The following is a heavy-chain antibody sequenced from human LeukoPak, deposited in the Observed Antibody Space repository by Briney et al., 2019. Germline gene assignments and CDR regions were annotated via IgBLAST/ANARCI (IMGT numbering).Heavy chain of an antibody. CDR1: GGSISSYY. CDR2: IYYSGST. J-gene: IGHJ6*02. D-gene: IGHD3-3*01. Sequence: SETLSLTCTVSGGSISSYYRSWIRQPPGKGLEWIGYIYYSGSTNYNPSLKSRVTISVDTSKNQFSLKLSSVTAADTAVYYCARGYDFWSGYYTYYGMDVWGQGTTVTVSS. CDR3: ARGYDFWSGYYTYYGMDV. V-gene: IGHV4-59*01.